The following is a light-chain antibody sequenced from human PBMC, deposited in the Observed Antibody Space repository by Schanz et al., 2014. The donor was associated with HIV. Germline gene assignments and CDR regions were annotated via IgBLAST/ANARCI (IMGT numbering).Light chain of an antibody. CDR1: ISNIGSNY. Sequence: QSVLTQPPSASGTPGQRVTISCSGSISNIGSNYVYWYQQLPGTAPKLLIYRNNQRPSGVPDRFSGSKSGTSASLTISGLRSEDEADYYCAAWNDSLNGVFGGGTKLTVL. V-gene: IGLV1-47*01. CDR2: RNN. CDR3: AAWNDSLNGV. J-gene: IGLJ3*02.